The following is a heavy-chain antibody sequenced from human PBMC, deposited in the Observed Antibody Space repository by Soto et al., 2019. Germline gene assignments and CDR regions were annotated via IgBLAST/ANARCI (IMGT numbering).Heavy chain of an antibody. CDR3: NIYQFSTGWYKDYYYGMGV. CDR2: ITGNAGSK. CDR1: GFTFIIYG. V-gene: IGHV3-23*01. J-gene: IGHJ6*02. Sequence: GGSLRLSCAASGFTFIIYGMSWIRQAPGKGLDWVSAITGNAGSKYYADPVQGRFTISRDNSLNTMYLQMNNRRAEDTAVYYCNIYQFSTGWYKDYYYGMGVWGQGTTVTVSS. D-gene: IGHD6-19*01.